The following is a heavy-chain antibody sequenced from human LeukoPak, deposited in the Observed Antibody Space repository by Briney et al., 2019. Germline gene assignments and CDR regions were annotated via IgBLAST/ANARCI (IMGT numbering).Heavy chain of an antibody. CDR1: GFTFSSYA. CDR3: AKEGSSFGQPNRFDP. V-gene: IGHV3-23*01. J-gene: IGHJ5*02. CDR2: ISGRGGST. Sequence: GGSLRLSCAASGFTFSSYAMSWVRQAPGKGLEWVSAISGRGGSTYYADTVEGRVPISRDNSKNTLYLQMNSLRAEDTAVYYCAKEGSSFGQPNRFDPWGQGTLVTVSS. D-gene: IGHD6-6*01.